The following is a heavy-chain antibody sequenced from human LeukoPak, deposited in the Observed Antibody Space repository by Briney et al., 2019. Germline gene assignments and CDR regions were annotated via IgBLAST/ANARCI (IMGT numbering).Heavy chain of an antibody. CDR2: IKTNAEGGTL. Sequence: GGSLRLSCAASGFTYSNVWMNWVRQAPGKGLEWVGRIKTNAEGGTLDYTAPVKGRFTISRDDSKNTLYLQMDSLEVEDTGMYYCTTGIDDEGGYWGQGTLVAVSS. V-gene: IGHV3-15*07. J-gene: IGHJ4*02. CDR1: GFTYSNVW. CDR3: TTGIDDEGGY. D-gene: IGHD3-3*02.